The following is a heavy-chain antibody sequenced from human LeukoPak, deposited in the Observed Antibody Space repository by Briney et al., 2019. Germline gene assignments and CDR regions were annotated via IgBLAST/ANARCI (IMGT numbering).Heavy chain of an antibody. D-gene: IGHD4-17*01. Sequence: PSETLSLTCTVSGGSISSGGYYWSWIRQPPGKGLEWIGYIYYSGSTYYNPSLKSRVTISVDTSKNQFSLKLSSVTAADTAVYYCAASTTVTTFGYWGQGTLVTVSS. V-gene: IGHV4-30-4*01. J-gene: IGHJ4*02. CDR1: GGSISSGGYY. CDR2: IYYSGST. CDR3: AASTTVTTFGY.